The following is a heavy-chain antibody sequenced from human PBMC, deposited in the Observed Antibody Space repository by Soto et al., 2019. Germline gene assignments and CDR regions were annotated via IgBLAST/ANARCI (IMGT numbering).Heavy chain of an antibody. CDR3: ARDRVDFWSGSQSDGMDV. Sequence: PSETLSLTCTVSGGSISSYYWSWIRQPPGKGLEWIGYIYYSGSTNYNPSLKSRVTISVDTSKNQFSLKLSSVTAADTAVYYCARDRVDFWSGSQSDGMDVWGQGTTVTVSS. J-gene: IGHJ6*02. CDR2: IYYSGST. D-gene: IGHD3-3*01. CDR1: GGSISSYY. V-gene: IGHV4-59*01.